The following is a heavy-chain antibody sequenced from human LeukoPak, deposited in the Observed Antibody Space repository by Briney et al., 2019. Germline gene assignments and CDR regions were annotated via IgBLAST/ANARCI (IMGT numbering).Heavy chain of an antibody. D-gene: IGHD3-16*01. V-gene: IGHV3-7*03. Sequence: GGSLRLSCTASGFTFSSYAMNWARQAPGKGLEWVASINHNGNVNYYVDSVKGRFTISRDNAKNSLYLQMSNLRAEDTAVYFCARGGGLDVWGQGATVTVSS. CDR2: INHNGNVN. CDR1: GFTFSSYA. J-gene: IGHJ6*02. CDR3: ARGGGLDV.